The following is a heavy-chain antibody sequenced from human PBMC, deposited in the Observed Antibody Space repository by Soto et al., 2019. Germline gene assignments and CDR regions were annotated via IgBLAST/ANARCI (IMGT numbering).Heavy chain of an antibody. CDR2: MNPNSGNT. J-gene: IGHJ4*02. Sequence: GASVEVSCKHSGYMFTSSAINWVRQATGQGLEWMGWMNPNSGNTGYAQKFQGRVTMTRNTSISTAYMELSSLRSEDTAVYYCARPLNNDYFGYWGQGTLVTVSS. CDR3: ARPLNNDYFGY. V-gene: IGHV1-8*01. CDR1: GYMFTSSA.